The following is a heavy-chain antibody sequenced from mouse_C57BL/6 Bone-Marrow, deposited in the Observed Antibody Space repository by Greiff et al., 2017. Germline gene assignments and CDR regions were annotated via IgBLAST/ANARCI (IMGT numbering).Heavy chain of an antibody. CDR2: INSDGGST. Sequence: EVKLEESGGGLVHPGESLKLSCESNEYEFPSPDMSWVRKTPEKRLELVAAINSDGGSTYYPDTMERRFIISRDNTKKTLYLQMSSLRSEYTALYYCARHSNYEYFDYWGQGTTLTVSS. CDR3: ARHSNYEYFDY. V-gene: IGHV5-2*03. J-gene: IGHJ2*01. CDR1: EYEFPSPD. D-gene: IGHD2-5*01.